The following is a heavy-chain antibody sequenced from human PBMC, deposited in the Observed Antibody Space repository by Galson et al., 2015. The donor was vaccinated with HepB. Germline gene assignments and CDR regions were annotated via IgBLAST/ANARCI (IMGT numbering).Heavy chain of an antibody. CDR2: IYYSGST. Sequence: ETLSLTCTVSGGSISSYYWSWIRQPPGKGLEWIGYIYYSGSTNYNPSLKSRVTISVDTSKNQFSLKLSSVTAADTAVYYCARLLLHANPSGAARFHWFDPWGQGTLVTVSS. D-gene: IGHD6-6*01. CDR3: ARLLLHANPSGAARFHWFDP. V-gene: IGHV4-59*08. J-gene: IGHJ5*02. CDR1: GGSISSYY.